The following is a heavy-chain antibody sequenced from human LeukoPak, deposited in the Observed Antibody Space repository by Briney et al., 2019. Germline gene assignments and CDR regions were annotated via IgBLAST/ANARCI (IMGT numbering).Heavy chain of an antibody. CDR1: GFTFSSYA. CDR2: ISYDGSNK. CDR3: ARDRLMVRGVYGMDV. V-gene: IGHV3-30-3*01. Sequence: PGRSLRLSCAASGFTFSSYAMHWVRQAPGKGLEWVAVISYDGSNKYYADSVKGRFTISRDNSKNTLYLQMYSLRAEDTAVYYCARDRLMVRGVYGMDVWGQGTTVTVSS. J-gene: IGHJ6*02. D-gene: IGHD3-10*01.